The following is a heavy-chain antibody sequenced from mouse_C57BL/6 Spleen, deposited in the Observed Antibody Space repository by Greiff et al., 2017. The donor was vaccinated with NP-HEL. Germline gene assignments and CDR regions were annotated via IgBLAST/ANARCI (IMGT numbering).Heavy chain of an antibody. Sequence: EVQLQQSGPVLVKPGASVKMSCKASGYTFTDYYMNWVKQSHGKSLEWIGVINPYNGGTSYNQKFKGKATLTVDKSSSTAYMELNSLTSEDSAVYYYARGYYGSSYWGQGTTLTVSS. CDR1: GYTFTDYY. D-gene: IGHD1-1*01. CDR3: ARGYYGSSY. V-gene: IGHV1-19*01. J-gene: IGHJ2*01. CDR2: INPYNGGT.